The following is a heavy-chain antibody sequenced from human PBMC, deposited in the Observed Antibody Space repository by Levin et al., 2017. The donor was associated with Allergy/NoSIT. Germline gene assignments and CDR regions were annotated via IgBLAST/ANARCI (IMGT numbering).Heavy chain of an antibody. CDR1: GYDFTNYG. V-gene: IGHV1-18*01. D-gene: IGHD1-14*01. CDR3: ARGGGYVVGTMDV. CDR2: ISAYRKNT. J-gene: IGHJ6*02. Sequence: ASVKVSCKASGYDFTNYGISWVRLAPGQGLEWMGWISAYRKNTNYAQKFMGRVTMTADTSTSTVHMELRSLTSDDTAVYYCARGGGYVVGTMDVWGQGTTVVVSS.